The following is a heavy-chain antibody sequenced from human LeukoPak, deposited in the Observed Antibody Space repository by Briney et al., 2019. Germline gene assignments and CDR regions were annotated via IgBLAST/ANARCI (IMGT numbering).Heavy chain of an antibody. CDR2: ISAYNGNT. Sequence: ASVKVSCKASGYTFTSYGISWVRQAPGQGLEWMGWISAYNGNTNYAQKLQGRVTITTDTSTSTAYMELRSLRSDATAVYYCARDVRVGLLWFGELYYWGQGTLVTVSS. J-gene: IGHJ4*02. D-gene: IGHD3-10*01. V-gene: IGHV1-18*01. CDR1: GYTFTSYG. CDR3: ARDVRVGLLWFGELYY.